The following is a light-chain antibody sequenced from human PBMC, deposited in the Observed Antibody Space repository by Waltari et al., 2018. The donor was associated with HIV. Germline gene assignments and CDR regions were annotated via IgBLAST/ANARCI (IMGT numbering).Light chain of an antibody. J-gene: IGKJ5*01. Sequence: EIVLTQSPATLSLSPGERATLSGRASQSVSSYLAWYQQKPGQAPRLLIYDASNRATGIPARFSGSGSGTDFTLTISSLEPEDFAVYYCQQRSNWFITFGQGTRLEIK. CDR2: DAS. CDR1: QSVSSY. CDR3: QQRSNWFIT. V-gene: IGKV3-11*01.